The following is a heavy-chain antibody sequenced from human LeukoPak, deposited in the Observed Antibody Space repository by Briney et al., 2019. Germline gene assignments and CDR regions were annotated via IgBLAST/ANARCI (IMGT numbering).Heavy chain of an antibody. CDR1: GFTFSSYW. CDR3: ARAAVVTPAYYYGMDV. D-gene: IGHD4-23*01. J-gene: IGHJ6*02. Sequence: GGSLRLSCAASGFTFSSYWMSWVRQAPGKGLEWVANIKQDGSEKYYVDSVKGRFTISRDNAKNSLYLQMNSLRAEDTAVYYCARAAVVTPAYYYGMDVWGQGTTVTVSS. CDR2: IKQDGSEK. V-gene: IGHV3-7*01.